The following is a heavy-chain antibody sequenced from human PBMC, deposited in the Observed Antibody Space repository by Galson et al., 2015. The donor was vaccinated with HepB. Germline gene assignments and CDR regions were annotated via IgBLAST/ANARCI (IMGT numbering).Heavy chain of an antibody. CDR2: IRSKAYGGTT. V-gene: IGHV3-49*04. CDR3: TDARVDYGDYHFDY. CDR1: GFTFGDYA. D-gene: IGHD4-17*01. Sequence: SLRLSCAASGFTFGDYAMSWVRQAPGKGLEWVGFIRSKAYGGTTEYAASVKGRFTISRDDSKSIAYLQMNSLKTEDTAVYYCTDARVDYGDYHFDYWGQGTLVTVSS. J-gene: IGHJ4*02.